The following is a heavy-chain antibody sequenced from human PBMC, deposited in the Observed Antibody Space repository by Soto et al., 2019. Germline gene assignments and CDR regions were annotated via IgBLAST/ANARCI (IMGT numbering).Heavy chain of an antibody. V-gene: IGHV5-10-1*01. Sequence: PGESLKISCKGSGYSFTSYWISWVRQMPGKGLEWMGRIDPSDSYTNYSPSFQGHVTISADKSISTAYLQWSSLKASDTAMYYCARRLRQIYCSGGSCYDARAFDIWGQGTMVTVSS. D-gene: IGHD2-15*01. CDR1: GYSFTSYW. J-gene: IGHJ3*02. CDR3: ARRLRQIYCSGGSCYDARAFDI. CDR2: IDPSDSYT.